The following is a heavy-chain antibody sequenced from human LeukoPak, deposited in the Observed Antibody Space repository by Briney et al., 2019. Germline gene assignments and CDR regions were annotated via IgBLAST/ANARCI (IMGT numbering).Heavy chain of an antibody. D-gene: IGHD5-12*01. V-gene: IGHV3-23*01. CDR1: GFTFSSYA. Sequence: GGSLRLSCAASGFTFSSYAMSWVRQAPGTGLEWVSAISGSAGSTYYADSVKGRFTISRDNSKNTLSLQMNSLRVEDTAVYYCAKGKSGYSGHTIFSYWGQGTLVTVSS. CDR3: AKGKSGYSGHTIFSY. CDR2: ISGSAGST. J-gene: IGHJ4*02.